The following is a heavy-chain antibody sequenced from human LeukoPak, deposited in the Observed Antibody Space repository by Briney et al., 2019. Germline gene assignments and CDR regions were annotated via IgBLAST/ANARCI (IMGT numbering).Heavy chain of an antibody. D-gene: IGHD6-19*01. V-gene: IGHV1-69*05. Sequence: SVKVSCKASGGTFSSYAISWVRQAPGQGLEWMGGIIPIFGTANYAQKFQGRVTITTDESTSTAYMELSSLRSEDTAVYYCARSVSGWYDANWFDPWGQGTQVTVSS. J-gene: IGHJ5*02. CDR2: IIPIFGTA. CDR1: GGTFSSYA. CDR3: ARSVSGWYDANWFDP.